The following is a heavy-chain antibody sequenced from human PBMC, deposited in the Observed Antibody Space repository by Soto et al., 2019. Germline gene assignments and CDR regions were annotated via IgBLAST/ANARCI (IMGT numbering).Heavy chain of an antibody. CDR2: ISYDGSNK. Sequence: GGSLRLSCAASGFTFSSYAMHWVRQAPGKGLEWVAVISYDGSNKYYADSVKGRFTISRDNSKNTLYLQMNSLRAEDTAVYYCARGLRRTAFDIWGQGTMVTVSS. V-gene: IGHV3-30-3*01. D-gene: IGHD3-22*01. CDR1: GFTFSSYA. J-gene: IGHJ3*02. CDR3: ARGLRRTAFDI.